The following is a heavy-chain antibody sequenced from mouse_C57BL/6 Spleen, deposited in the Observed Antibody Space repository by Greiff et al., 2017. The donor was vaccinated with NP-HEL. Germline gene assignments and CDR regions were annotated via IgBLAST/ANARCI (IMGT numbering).Heavy chain of an antibody. J-gene: IGHJ2*01. Sequence: QVQLQQSGAELVKPGASVKISCKASGYAFSSYWMNWVKQRPGKGLEWIGQIYPGDGDTNYNGKFKGKATLTADKSSSTAYMQLSSLTSEDSAVYFCARGPAFTTVVAHFDYWGQGTTLTVSS. V-gene: IGHV1-80*01. CDR2: IYPGDGDT. CDR1: GYAFSSYW. CDR3: ARGPAFTTVVAHFDY. D-gene: IGHD1-1*01.